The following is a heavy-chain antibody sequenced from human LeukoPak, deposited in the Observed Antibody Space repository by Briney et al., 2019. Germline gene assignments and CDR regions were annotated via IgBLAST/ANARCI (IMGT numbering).Heavy chain of an antibody. CDR2: ISGSGGST. Sequence: GGSLRLSCAASGFTFSSYGMSWVRQAPGKGLEWVSAISGSGGSTYYADSVKGRFTISRDNSKNTLYLQMNSLRAEDTAVYYCAKVSRGDSSGFYYFDYWGQGTLVTVSS. V-gene: IGHV3-23*01. CDR3: AKVSRGDSSGFYYFDY. D-gene: IGHD3-22*01. CDR1: GFTFSSYG. J-gene: IGHJ4*02.